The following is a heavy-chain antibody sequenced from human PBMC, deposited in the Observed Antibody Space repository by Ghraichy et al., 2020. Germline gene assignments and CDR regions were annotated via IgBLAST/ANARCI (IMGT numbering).Heavy chain of an antibody. CDR2: IYHSGST. CDR3: ARERPDTAIKY. CDR1: GYSISSGYY. J-gene: IGHJ4*02. D-gene: IGHD5-18*01. Sequence: ETLSLTCTVSGYSISSGYYWGWIRQPPGKGLEWIGSIYHSGSTYYNPSLKSRVTISVDTSKNQFSLKLSSVTAADTAVYYCARERPDTAIKYWGQGTLVTVSS. V-gene: IGHV4-38-2*02.